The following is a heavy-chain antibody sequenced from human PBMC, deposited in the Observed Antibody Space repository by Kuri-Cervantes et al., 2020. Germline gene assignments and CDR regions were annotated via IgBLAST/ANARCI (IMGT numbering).Heavy chain of an antibody. CDR2: INPNSGGT. CDR3: ARVPTSSDWYSSSPRYYFDY. Sequence: ASVKVSCKASGYTFTGYYMHWVRQAPGQGLEWMGWINPNSGGTNYAQKFQGRVTMTRDTSISTAYMELSRLRSDDTAVYYCARVPTSSDWYSSSPRYYFDYWGQGTLVTVSS. J-gene: IGHJ4*02. D-gene: IGHD6-19*01. CDR1: GYTFTGYY. V-gene: IGHV1-2*02.